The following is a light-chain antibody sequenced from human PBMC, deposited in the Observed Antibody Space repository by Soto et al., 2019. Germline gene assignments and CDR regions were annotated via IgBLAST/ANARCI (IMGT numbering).Light chain of an antibody. CDR3: QQYYNLPPKT. Sequence: PGERVTLSCRASQSVSSSYLTWYQQKPGQAPRLLIYGASTRATSIPARFSGSGSGTDFTLTISSMQPEDFAVYYCQQYYNLPPKTFGQGTKV. V-gene: IGKV3D-7*01. J-gene: IGKJ1*01. CDR1: QSVSSSY. CDR2: GAS.